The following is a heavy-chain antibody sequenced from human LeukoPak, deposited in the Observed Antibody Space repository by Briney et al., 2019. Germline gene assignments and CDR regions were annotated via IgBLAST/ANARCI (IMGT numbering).Heavy chain of an antibody. J-gene: IGHJ6*02. V-gene: IGHV3-66*02. CDR1: AFTVSSNY. CDR2: IYTGGST. D-gene: IGHD3-16*01. Sequence: AWSLRLSCAPSAFTVSSNYMSCVRQAPGKGLDWVSVIYTGGSTYYPDSVKGRFTIPRDNSKNTLYLPMTSLRAEDTAVYYCARDRSNALYYYYGMDVWGQGPTVTVSS. CDR3: ARDRSNALYYYYGMDV.